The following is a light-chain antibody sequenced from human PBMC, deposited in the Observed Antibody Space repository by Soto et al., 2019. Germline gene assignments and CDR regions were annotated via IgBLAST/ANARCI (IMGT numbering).Light chain of an antibody. V-gene: IGKV1D-12*01. J-gene: IGKJ1*01. CDR3: QQAISFPRT. Sequence: DIQMTQSPSSVSASVGDRVTITCRASQDITRWLAWYQQKPGEAPKLLIYAASSLQSGVPSRFIGSGSGKDFTLPIRSLQPEDFATYYCQQAISFPRTFGQGTKVEIK. CDR2: AAS. CDR1: QDITRW.